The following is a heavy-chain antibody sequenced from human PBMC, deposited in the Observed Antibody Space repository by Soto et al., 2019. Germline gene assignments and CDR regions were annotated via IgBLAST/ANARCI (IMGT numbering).Heavy chain of an antibody. CDR2: IRPKSGET. V-gene: IGHV1-2*02. Sequence: QVQLVQSGAEVGEPGASVKVSCKASGYNFNDYFMHWMRQAPGQGLEWMGWIRPKSGETKYEQKFQGRVTLTSDTSISTAYMQLTMVTSDDTAVYFCAAETGADTFDYWGQGTLVTVST. D-gene: IGHD1-1*01. CDR3: AAETGADTFDY. J-gene: IGHJ4*02. CDR1: GYNFNDYF.